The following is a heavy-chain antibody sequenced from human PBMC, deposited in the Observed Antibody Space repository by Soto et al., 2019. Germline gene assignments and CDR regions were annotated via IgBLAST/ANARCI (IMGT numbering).Heavy chain of an antibody. V-gene: IGHV1-18*01. CDR2: ISAYNGNT. Sequence: ASVKVSCKASGYTFTSYGISWVRQAPGQGLEWMGWISAYNGNTNYAQKLQGRVTMTTDTSTSTAYMELRSLRSDDTAVHYCARVFPSSTSYSYYYMDVWGKGTTVTVSS. J-gene: IGHJ6*03. CDR1: GYTFTSYG. D-gene: IGHD2-2*01. CDR3: ARVFPSSTSYSYYYMDV.